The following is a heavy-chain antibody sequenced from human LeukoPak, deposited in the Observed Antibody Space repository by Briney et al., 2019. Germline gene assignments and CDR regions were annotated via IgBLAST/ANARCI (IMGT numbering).Heavy chain of an antibody. D-gene: IGHD5-12*01. J-gene: IGHJ4*02. V-gene: IGHV4-34*01. CDR1: GGSFSGYY. CDR3: ARGPGYDYPLY. Sequence: SETLSLTCAVYGGSFSGYYWSWIRQPPGKGLEWVGEINHSGSTNYNPSLKSRVTISVDTSKNQFSLKLSSVTAADTAVYYCARGPGYDYPLYWGQGTLVTVSS. CDR2: INHSGST.